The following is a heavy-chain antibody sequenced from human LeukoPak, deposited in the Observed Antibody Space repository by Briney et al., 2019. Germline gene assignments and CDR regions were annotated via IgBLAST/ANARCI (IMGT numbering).Heavy chain of an antibody. V-gene: IGHV3-33*01. D-gene: IGHD2-15*01. CDR3: ARELCSGGSCYSYYYYYGMDV. CDR1: GFTFSSYG. CDR2: IWYDGSNK. J-gene: IGHJ6*02. Sequence: GRSLRLSCAASGFTFSSYGMHWVRQAPGQGMAWVAVIWYDGSNKYYADSVKGRFTISRDNSKNTLYLQMNSLRAEDTAVYYCARELCSGGSCYSYYYYYGMDVWGQGTTVTVSS.